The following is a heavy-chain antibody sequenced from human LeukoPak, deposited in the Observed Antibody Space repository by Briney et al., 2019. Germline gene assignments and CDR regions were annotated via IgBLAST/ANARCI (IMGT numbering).Heavy chain of an antibody. CDR3: AKDTVIGYSYGRIDY. V-gene: IGHV3-74*01. D-gene: IGHD5-18*01. CDR1: GFTFSSYW. Sequence: GGSLRLSCAASGFTFSSYWMHWVRQAPGKGLVWVSRINSDGSSINYADSVKGRFTISRDNSKNTLYLQMNSLRAEDTAVYYCAKDTVIGYSYGRIDYWGQGTLVTVSS. CDR2: INSDGSSI. J-gene: IGHJ4*02.